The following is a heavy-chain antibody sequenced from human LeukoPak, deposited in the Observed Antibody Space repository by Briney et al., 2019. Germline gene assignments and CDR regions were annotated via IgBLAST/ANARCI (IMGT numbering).Heavy chain of an antibody. CDR2: INPSGGST. CDR3: ARDTEGVRGVIIPFDY. V-gene: IGHV1-46*01. D-gene: IGHD3-10*01. Sequence: ASVKVSCKASGYTFTSYYMHWVRQAPGQGLEWMGIINPSGGSTSYAQKFQGRVTMTRDTSTSTVYMELSSLRSEDTAVYYCARDTEGVRGVIIPFDYWGQGTLVTVPS. J-gene: IGHJ4*02. CDR1: GYTFTSYY.